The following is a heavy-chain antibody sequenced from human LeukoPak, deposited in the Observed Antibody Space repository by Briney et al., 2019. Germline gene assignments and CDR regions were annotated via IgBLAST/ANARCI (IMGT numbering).Heavy chain of an antibody. D-gene: IGHD3/OR15-3a*01. CDR2: INPNSGGT. J-gene: IGHJ5*02. CDR1: GYTFTGYY. CDR3: ARDPSLDWATSNWFDP. Sequence: ASVKVSCKASGYTFTGYYMHWVRQAPGQGLEWMGWINPNSGGTNYAQKFQGRVTMTRDTSISTAYMELSRLRSEDTAVYYCARDPSLDWATSNWFDPWGQGTLVTVSS. V-gene: IGHV1-2*02.